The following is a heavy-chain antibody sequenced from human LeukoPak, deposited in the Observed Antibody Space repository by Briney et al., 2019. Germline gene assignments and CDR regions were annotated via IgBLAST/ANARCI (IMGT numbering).Heavy chain of an antibody. CDR1: GFTFSSYA. J-gene: IGHJ5*02. V-gene: IGHV3-30-3*01. CDR2: ISYDGSNK. Sequence: EPGGSLRLSCAASGFTFSSYAMHWVRQAPGKGLEWVAVISYDGSNKYYADSVKGRFTISRDNSKNTLYLQMNSLRAEDTAVYYCARDSFVWFDPWGQGTLVTVSS. CDR3: ARDSFVWFDP. D-gene: IGHD3-10*01.